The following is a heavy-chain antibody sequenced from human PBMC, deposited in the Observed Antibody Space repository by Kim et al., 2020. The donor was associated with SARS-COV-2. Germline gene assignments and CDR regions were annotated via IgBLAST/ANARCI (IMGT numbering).Heavy chain of an antibody. CDR1: GYSFTSYW. CDR2: VYPTDSDT. J-gene: IGHJ5*02. D-gene: IGHD3-22*01. V-gene: IGHV5-51*01. Sequence: GESLKISCEGSGYSFTSYWIGWVRQMPGKGLEWMGNVYPTDSDTRYSPSFQGEVTISADKSISTAYLQWSSLKASDTAMYYCARRGYYDSSGYQYNWFDPWGPGTLVTVSS. CDR3: ARRGYYDSSGYQYNWFDP.